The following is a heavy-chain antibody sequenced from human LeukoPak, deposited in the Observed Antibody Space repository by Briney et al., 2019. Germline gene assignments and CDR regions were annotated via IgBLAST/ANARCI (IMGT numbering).Heavy chain of an antibody. CDR3: ASESSSWYNY. D-gene: IGHD6-19*01. Sequence: ASVKVSCKASGYIFTGYYMHWVRQAPGQGLEWMGRIKPNNGGTNYAQKFQGRVTMTRDTSISTAYMELSRLRSDDTAVYYCASESSSWYNYWGQGTLVTVSS. CDR2: IKPNNGGT. V-gene: IGHV1-2*06. CDR1: GYIFTGYY. J-gene: IGHJ4*02.